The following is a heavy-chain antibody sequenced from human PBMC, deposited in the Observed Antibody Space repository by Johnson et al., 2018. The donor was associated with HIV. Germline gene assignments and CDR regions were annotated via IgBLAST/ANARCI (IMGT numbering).Heavy chain of an antibody. D-gene: IGHD6-25*01. CDR2: IRYDGSNK. V-gene: IGHV3-30*02. J-gene: IGHJ3*02. CDR1: GFTFSSYR. CDR3: ARDVAAAKMDAFDT. Sequence: QVQLVESGGGVVQPGGSLRLSCAASGFTFSSYRMHWVRQAPGKGLEWVAFIRYDGSNKYYADSVKGRFTISRDNSRSTLFLEMINLRDEDTALYYCARDVAAAKMDAFDTWGQGTMVIVSS.